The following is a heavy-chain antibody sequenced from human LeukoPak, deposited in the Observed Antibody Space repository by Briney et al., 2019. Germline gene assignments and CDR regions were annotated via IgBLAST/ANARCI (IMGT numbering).Heavy chain of an antibody. J-gene: IGHJ4*02. V-gene: IGHV1-69*13. CDR1: GGTFSSYA. CDR3: ARGTTTGYRTSWFDY. D-gene: IGHD6-13*01. Sequence: ASVKVSCKASGGTFSSYAISWVRQAPGQGLEWMGGIIPIFGTANYAQKFQGRVTITADESTSTAYMELSSLRSEDTAVYYCARGTTTGYRTSWFDYWGQGTLVTVSS. CDR2: IIPIFGTA.